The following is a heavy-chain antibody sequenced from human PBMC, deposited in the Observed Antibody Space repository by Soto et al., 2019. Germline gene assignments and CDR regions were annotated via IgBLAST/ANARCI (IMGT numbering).Heavy chain of an antibody. Sequence: SSETLSLTCTVSGGSISSGDYYWSWIRQPPGKGLEWIGYIYYSGSTYYNPSLKSRVTISVDTSKNQFSLKLSSVTAADTAVYYCARVNGGNSLDYWGQGTLVTVSS. CDR3: ARVNGGNSLDY. CDR1: GGSISSGDYY. CDR2: IYYSGST. V-gene: IGHV4-30-4*01. J-gene: IGHJ4*02. D-gene: IGHD2-21*02.